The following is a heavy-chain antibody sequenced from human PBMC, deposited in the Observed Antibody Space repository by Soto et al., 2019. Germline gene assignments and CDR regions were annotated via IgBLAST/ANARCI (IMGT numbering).Heavy chain of an antibody. CDR3: ARELGDFWSGYSTGSLDY. D-gene: IGHD3-3*01. CDR2: ISAYNGNT. J-gene: IGHJ4*02. V-gene: IGHV1-18*01. CDR1: GYTFTSYC. Sequence: ASVKVSCKASGYTFTSYCINWVRQAPGQGLEWMGWISAYNGNTNYAQKLQGRVTMTTDTSTNTAYLELRSLRSDDTAVYYCARELGDFWSGYSTGSLDYWGQGTLVTVSS.